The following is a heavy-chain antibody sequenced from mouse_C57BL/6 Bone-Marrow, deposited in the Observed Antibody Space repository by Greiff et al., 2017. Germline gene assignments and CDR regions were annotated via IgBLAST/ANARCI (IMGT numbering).Heavy chain of an antibody. CDR3: ARDNYGSSYDYAMDY. J-gene: IGHJ4*01. CDR1: GFTFSSYA. CDR2: ISAGGSYT. V-gene: IGHV5-4*01. D-gene: IGHD1-1*01. Sequence: EVQGVESGGGLVKPGASLKLSCAASGFTFSSYAMSWVRQTPEKRLEWVATISAGGSYTYYPDNVKGRFTISRDNAKNNLYLQMSHLKSEDTAMYYCARDNYGSSYDYAMDYWGQGTSVTVSS.